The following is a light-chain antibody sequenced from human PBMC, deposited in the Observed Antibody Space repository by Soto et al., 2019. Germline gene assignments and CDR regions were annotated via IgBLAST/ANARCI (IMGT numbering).Light chain of an antibody. J-gene: IGLJ2*01. V-gene: IGLV1-40*01. CDR2: GDS. Sequence: QLVLTQPPSVSGAPGQRVTISCTGSSSNIGAGYDVHWYQQIPGSAPKLLIYGDSNRPSGVPERISGSKSGTSASLAITGLQAEDEADYYCQSYDSSLSRGVFGGGTKLTVL. CDR1: SSNIGAGYD. CDR3: QSYDSSLSRGV.